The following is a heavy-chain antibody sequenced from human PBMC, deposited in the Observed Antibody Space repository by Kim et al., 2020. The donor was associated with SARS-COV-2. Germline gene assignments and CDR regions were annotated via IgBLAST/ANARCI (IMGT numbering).Heavy chain of an antibody. J-gene: IGHJ3*02. D-gene: IGHD5-18*01. V-gene: IGHV3-23*01. CDR1: GFTFSSYA. CDR2: ISGSGGST. CDR3: AKSSYSYGEQAKNAFDI. Sequence: GGSLRLSCAASGFTFSSYAMSWVRQAPGKGLEWVSAISGSGGSTYYADSVKGRFTISRDNSKNTLYLQMNSLRAEDTAVYYCAKSSYSYGEQAKNAFDIWGQGTMVTVSS.